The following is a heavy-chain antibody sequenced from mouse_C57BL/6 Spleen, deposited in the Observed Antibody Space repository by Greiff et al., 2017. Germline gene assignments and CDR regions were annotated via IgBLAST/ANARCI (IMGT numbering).Heavy chain of an antibody. CDR1: GYSFPDYN. D-gene: IGHD2-1*01. CDR2: INPNYGTT. Sequence: VQLKQSGPELVKPGASVKISCKASGYSFPDYNMNWVKQRNGKSLEWIGVINPNYGTTSYNQKFKGKATLTVDQSSSTAYMQLNSLTSEDSAVYYCAKEVGGNFRFAYWGQGTTLTVSS. V-gene: IGHV1-39*01. J-gene: IGHJ2*01. CDR3: AKEVGGNFRFAY.